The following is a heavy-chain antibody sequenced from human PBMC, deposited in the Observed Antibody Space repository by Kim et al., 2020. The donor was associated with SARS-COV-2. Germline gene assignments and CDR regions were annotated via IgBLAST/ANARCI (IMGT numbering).Heavy chain of an antibody. CDR3: VRAAGGGV. J-gene: IGHJ6*03. V-gene: IGHV3-74*01. CDR2: IKSDGSST. CDR1: GFTFSSYW. D-gene: IGHD2-15*01. Sequence: GGSLRLSCAASGFTFSSYWMHWVRQAPGNGRVWVACIKSDGSSTLYADSVKGRFTISRDNAKNTLYLEMNSLRVEDTAVYYCVRAAGGGVWGKGSTVT.